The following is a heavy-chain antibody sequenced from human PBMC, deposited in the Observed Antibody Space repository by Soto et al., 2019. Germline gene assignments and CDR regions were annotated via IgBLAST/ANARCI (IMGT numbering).Heavy chain of an antibody. J-gene: IGHJ4*02. Sequence: EVHLVESGGGLLQPGGSLRLSCAASGFTFSMYWMHWVRQVPGKGPEWVSRINDDGSHTNYADSVKGRFTISRDNAKNTSYLQMNDLRAEDTAVYYCTRGPRSTSTGTGAFWGQGTLVTVSS. CDR2: INDDGSHT. CDR3: TRGPRSTSTGTGAF. D-gene: IGHD1-7*01. CDR1: GFTFSMYW. V-gene: IGHV3-74*01.